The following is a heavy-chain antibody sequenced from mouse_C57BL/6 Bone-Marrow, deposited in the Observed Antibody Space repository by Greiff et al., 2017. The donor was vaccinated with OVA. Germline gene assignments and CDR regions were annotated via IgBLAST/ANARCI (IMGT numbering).Heavy chain of an antibody. V-gene: IGHV5-16*01. CDR3: ARLGEFDY. Sequence: EVNVVESEGGLVQPGSSMKLSCTASGFTFSDYYMAWVRQVPEKGLEWVANINYDGSSTYYLDSLKSRFIISRDNAKNILYLQMSSLKSEDTATYYCARLGEFDYWGQGTTLTVSS. CDR2: INYDGSST. J-gene: IGHJ2*01. CDR1: GFTFSDYY.